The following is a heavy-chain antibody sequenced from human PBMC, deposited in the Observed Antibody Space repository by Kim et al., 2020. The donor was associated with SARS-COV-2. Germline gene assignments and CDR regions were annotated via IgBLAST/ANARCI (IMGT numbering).Heavy chain of an antibody. D-gene: IGHD5-18*01. Sequence: SETLSLTCTVSGGSISSYYWSWIRQPPGKGLEWIGYIYYSGSTNYNPSLKSRVTKSVDTSKNQFSLKLSYVTAADTAVYYCARGSGYSYGTIYYGMDVWGQGTTVTVSS. J-gene: IGHJ6*02. CDR3: ARGSGYSYGTIYYGMDV. CDR1: GGSISSYY. CDR2: IYYSGST. V-gene: IGHV4-59*13.